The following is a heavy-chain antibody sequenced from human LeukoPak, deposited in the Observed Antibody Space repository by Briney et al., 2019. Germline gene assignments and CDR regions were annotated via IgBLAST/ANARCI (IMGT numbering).Heavy chain of an antibody. V-gene: IGHV3-11*06. CDR2: ISSSSRYT. J-gene: IGHJ4*02. CDR3: ARKLLDIVALRRNPPYYFDS. CDR1: GFTFSDYC. Sequence: GGSLRLSCGASGFTFSDYCMRWIRQAPGNGLEWVSYISSSSRYTNYADSVRGRFTISRDNAKNSLYLQMNSLRAEDTAVYYCARKLLDIVALRRNPPYYFDSWGQGTLVTVSS. D-gene: IGHD5-12*01.